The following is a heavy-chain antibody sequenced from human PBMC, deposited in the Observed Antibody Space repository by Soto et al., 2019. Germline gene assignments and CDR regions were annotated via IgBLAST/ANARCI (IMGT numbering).Heavy chain of an antibody. V-gene: IGHV3-21*01. J-gene: IGHJ6*03. CDR1: GFTFSSYS. CDR3: GKDLIRLIVDKYYYYMDV. CDR2: ISSSSSYI. D-gene: IGHD1-26*01. Sequence: EVQLVESGGGLVKPGGSLRLSCAASGFTFSSYSMNWVRQAPGKGLEWVSSISSSSSYIYYADSVKGRFTISRDNAKYSLYQQMNSLRADDTAVYYCGKDLIRLIVDKYYYYMDVWGKGTTVTVSS.